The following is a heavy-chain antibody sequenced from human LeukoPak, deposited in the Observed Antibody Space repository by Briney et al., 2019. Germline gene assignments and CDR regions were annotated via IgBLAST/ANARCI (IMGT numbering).Heavy chain of an antibody. CDR2: IYHSGST. D-gene: IGHD5-18*01. CDR1: GYSISSGYY. Sequence: SETLSLTCTVSGYSISSGYYWGWIRQPPGKGLEWIGSIYHSGSTYYNPSLKSRVTISVDTSKNQFSLKLSSVTAADTAVYYCARVSGGYSYGSSDYWGQGTLVTVSS. CDR3: ARVSGGYSYGSSDY. J-gene: IGHJ4*02. V-gene: IGHV4-38-2*02.